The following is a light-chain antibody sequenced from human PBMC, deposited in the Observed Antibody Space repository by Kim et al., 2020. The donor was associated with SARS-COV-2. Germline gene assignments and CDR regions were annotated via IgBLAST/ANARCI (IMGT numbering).Light chain of an antibody. Sequence: APGKTARINWGGNNIGSKSVLWYPQKAGQAPVLVIYYDSDRPSGIPERFSGSNTGNTATLTISRVEAGDEADYYCQVWDSSSDHRVFGGGTQLTVL. CDR1: NIGSKS. V-gene: IGLV3-21*04. J-gene: IGLJ3*02. CDR3: QVWDSSSDHRV. CDR2: YDS.